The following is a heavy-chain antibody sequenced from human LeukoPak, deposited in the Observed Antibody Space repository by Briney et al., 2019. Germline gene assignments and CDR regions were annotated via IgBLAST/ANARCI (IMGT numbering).Heavy chain of an antibody. CDR2: ISAYNGNT. V-gene: IGHV1-18*01. J-gene: IGHJ4*02. D-gene: IGHD2-2*03. CDR3: ARVEGGYCSSTSCYAFDY. Sequence: ASVKVSCKASGYTFTSYGISWVRQAPGQGIEWMGWISAYNGNTNYAQKLQGRVTMTTDTSTSTAYMELRSLRSDDTAVYYCARVEGGYCSSTSCYAFDYWGQGTLVTVSS. CDR1: GYTFTSYG.